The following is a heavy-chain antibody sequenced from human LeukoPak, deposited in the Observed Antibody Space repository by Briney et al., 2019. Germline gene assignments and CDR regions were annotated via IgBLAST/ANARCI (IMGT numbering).Heavy chain of an antibody. V-gene: IGHV3-30*18. J-gene: IGHJ4*03. Sequence: GGSLRLSCAASGFIFSSYAIHWVRQAPGKGLEWVTAISYNRDNQHYADPVKGRFTISRDNSKNTVYLQIDALRTEDSAVYYCVKVYPTLTTSSVLGSWGQGTLVTVSS. CDR1: GFIFSSYA. CDR3: VKVYPTLTTSSVLGS. D-gene: IGHD4-17*01. CDR2: ISYNRDNQ.